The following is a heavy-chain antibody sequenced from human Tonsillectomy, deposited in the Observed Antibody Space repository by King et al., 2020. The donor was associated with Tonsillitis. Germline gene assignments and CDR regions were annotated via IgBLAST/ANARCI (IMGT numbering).Heavy chain of an antibody. V-gene: IGHV3-33*05. Sequence: VQLVESGGGVVQPGRSLRLSCAGSGFTFSDHSIHWVRQAPGKGLEWVALISFDGTGKYYADSVKGRFTISRDNSKNTLYLQLSSLRAEDTAVYYCARERLYSSGWGIDYWGQGTLVTVSS. J-gene: IGHJ4*02. D-gene: IGHD6-19*01. CDR3: ARERLYSSGWGIDY. CDR2: ISFDGTGK. CDR1: GFTFSDHS.